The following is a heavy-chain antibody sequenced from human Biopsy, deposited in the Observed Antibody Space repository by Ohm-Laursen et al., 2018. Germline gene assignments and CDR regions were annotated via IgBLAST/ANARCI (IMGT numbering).Heavy chain of an antibody. D-gene: IGHD3/OR15-3a*01. J-gene: IGHJ4*02. V-gene: IGHV4-59*08. CDR2: RFHSGSP. CDR3: VRLNRRGNIIFFDY. CDR1: GGSIAADF. Sequence: GTLSLTCSVSGGSIAADFWTWIRQTPGERLEWIGYRFHSGSPMYNPSLKSRVTISVDTSKSQFSLTLTSVTAADTAVYYCVRLNRRGNIIFFDYWGRGTLVTVSS.